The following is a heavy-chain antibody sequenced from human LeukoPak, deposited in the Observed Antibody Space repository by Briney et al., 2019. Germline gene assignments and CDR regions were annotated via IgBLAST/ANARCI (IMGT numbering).Heavy chain of an antibody. CDR1: GGSISSSGGSISSSSTYY. Sequence: PSETLSLTCTVSGGSISSSGGSISSSSTYYWAWIRQPPGKGLEWIGSIDYSGSTYYNPSLKSRVTISGDTSKNQFSLKLSSVTAADTAVYYCASTYSGSYGFDYWGQGTLVTVSS. D-gene: IGHD1-26*01. V-gene: IGHV4-39*01. J-gene: IGHJ4*02. CDR2: IDYSGST. CDR3: ASTYSGSYGFDY.